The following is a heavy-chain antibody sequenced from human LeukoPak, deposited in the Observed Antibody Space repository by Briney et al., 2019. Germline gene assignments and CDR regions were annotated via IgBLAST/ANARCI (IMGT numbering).Heavy chain of an antibody. CDR3: ARRYDYVWGSYRYTYWFDP. J-gene: IGHJ5*02. V-gene: IGHV4-34*01. Sequence: LVKPSETLSLTCTVSGGSISSYYWSWIRQPPGKGLEWIGEINHSGSTNYNPSLKSRVTISVDTSKNQFSLKLSSVTAADTAVYYCARRYDYVWGSYRYTYWFDPWGQGTLVTVSS. D-gene: IGHD3-16*02. CDR2: INHSGST. CDR1: GGSISSYY.